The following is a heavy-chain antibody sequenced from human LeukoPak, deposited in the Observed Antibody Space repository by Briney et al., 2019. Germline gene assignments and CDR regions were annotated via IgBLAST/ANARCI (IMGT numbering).Heavy chain of an antibody. CDR2: INPNSGGT. CDR3: ARDTHITIFGVVPDYYYYYGMDV. D-gene: IGHD3-3*01. V-gene: IGHV1-2*02. Sequence: ASVKVSCKTSGYTFTAYYMHWVRQAPGQGLEWMGWINPNSGGTNYAQKFQGRVTMTRDTSISTAYMELSRLRSDDTAVYYCARDTHITIFGVVPDYYYYYGMDVWGQGTTATVSS. CDR1: GYTFTAYY. J-gene: IGHJ6*02.